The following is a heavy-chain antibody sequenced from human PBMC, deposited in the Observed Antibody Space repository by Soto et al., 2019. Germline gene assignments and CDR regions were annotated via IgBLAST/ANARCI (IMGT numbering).Heavy chain of an antibody. CDR1: GFIFSNYN. CDR2: ISSASTYT. Sequence: EVQLVESGGGLVKPGGSLRLSCVASGFIFSNYNMNWVRLAPGKGLEWVSSISSASTYTYYADSFKGRFTISRDNAENSLLLQLHSLRAEDTAVYYGARPRGGYCTGGPCHFEFWGQGSLVTVSS. V-gene: IGHV3-21*06. D-gene: IGHD2-8*02. CDR3: ARPRGGYCTGGPCHFEF. J-gene: IGHJ4*02.